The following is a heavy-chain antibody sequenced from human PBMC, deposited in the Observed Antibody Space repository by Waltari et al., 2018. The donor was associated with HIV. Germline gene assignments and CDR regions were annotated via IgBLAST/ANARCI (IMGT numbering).Heavy chain of an antibody. CDR1: GYTFTNYG. J-gene: IGHJ4*02. CDR3: ARDHYYGSSGYYSDY. D-gene: IGHD3-22*01. CDR2: NSGYNGDT. Sequence: QVHLVQSGAELRKPGASVTVSCKASGYTFTNYGITWVRQAPGQGLEWMGWNSGYNGDTKYAQKVRGRVTMTTDTSTSTAYLEMGSLRFDDTAVYYCARDHYYGSSGYYSDYWGQGTLVTVSS. V-gene: IGHV1-18*01.